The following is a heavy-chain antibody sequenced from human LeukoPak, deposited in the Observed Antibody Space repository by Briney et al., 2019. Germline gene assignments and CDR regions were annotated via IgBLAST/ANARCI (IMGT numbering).Heavy chain of an antibody. CDR2: ISYDGSNK. D-gene: IGHD3-16*01. V-gene: IGHV3-30*18. CDR3: AKDRLRLGELYPDAFDI. J-gene: IGHJ3*02. Sequence: GGSLRLSCAASGFTFSSYGMHWVRQAPGKGLEWVAVISYDGSNKYYADSVKGRFTISRDNSKNTLYLQMDSLRAEDTAVYYCAKDRLRLGELYPDAFDIWGQGTMVTVSS. CDR1: GFTFSSYG.